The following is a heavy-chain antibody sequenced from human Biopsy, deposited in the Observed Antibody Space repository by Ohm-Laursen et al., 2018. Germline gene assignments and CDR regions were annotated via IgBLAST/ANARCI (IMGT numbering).Heavy chain of an antibody. J-gene: IGHJ6*02. Sequence: SLRLSCSASGFSFDDFAMHWVRQSPGKGLEWVAGIDWNSRNTPYGDSVKGRFSVSRDNAKNSLYLQMNSLRGEDTALYYCVKDTNWNYVWDRPGATKGMDVWGQGTTVTVSS. V-gene: IGHV3-9*01. D-gene: IGHD1-7*01. CDR1: GFSFDDFA. CDR2: IDWNSRNT. CDR3: VKDTNWNYVWDRPGATKGMDV.